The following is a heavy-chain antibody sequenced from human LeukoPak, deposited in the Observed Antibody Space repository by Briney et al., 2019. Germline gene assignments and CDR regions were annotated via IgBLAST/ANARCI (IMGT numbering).Heavy chain of an antibody. J-gene: IGHJ5*02. D-gene: IGHD6-19*01. CDR1: GYTFSSYD. Sequence: GASVKVSCXASGYTFSSYDINWVRLATGQGLEWMGWMNPNSGNTGYAQKFQGRVTMTRDTSMSTAYMELSSLRSEDTAIYYCTRGSIAVPYNWFDPWGQGTLVTVSS. CDR2: MNPNSGNT. CDR3: TRGSIAVPYNWFDP. V-gene: IGHV1-8*01.